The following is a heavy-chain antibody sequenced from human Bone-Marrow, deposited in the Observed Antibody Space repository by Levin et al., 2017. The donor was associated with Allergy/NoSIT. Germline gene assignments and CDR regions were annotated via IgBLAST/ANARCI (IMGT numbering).Heavy chain of an antibody. CDR1: GGSFSTYT. CDR2: IIPIVGVT. J-gene: IGHJ4*02. CDR3: AREITLGLRSTGFDY. Sequence: SVKVSCRASGGSFSTYTISWVRQAPGQGLEWMGRIIPIVGVTNYAQKFQGRVTISADKSTSTAYMEMSSLKSDDTAVYYCAREITLGLRSTGFDYWGQGTLVSVSS. V-gene: IGHV1-69*04. D-gene: IGHD4-17*01.